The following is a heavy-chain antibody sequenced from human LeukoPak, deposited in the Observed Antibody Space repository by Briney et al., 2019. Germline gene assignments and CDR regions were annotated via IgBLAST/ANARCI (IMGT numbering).Heavy chain of an antibody. V-gene: IGHV4-59*08. CDR2: IHYSGST. Sequence: PSETLSLTCTVSGDSISGYYWSWIRQPPGKGLDWIAYIHYSGSTNYSPSLRSRVTISVDTSKNQFSLKLSSVTAADTAVYYCARHTYYSDSSGYSNRFFDLWGRGTLVTVSS. J-gene: IGHJ2*01. CDR1: GDSISGYY. CDR3: ARHTYYSDSSGYSNRFFDL. D-gene: IGHD3-22*01.